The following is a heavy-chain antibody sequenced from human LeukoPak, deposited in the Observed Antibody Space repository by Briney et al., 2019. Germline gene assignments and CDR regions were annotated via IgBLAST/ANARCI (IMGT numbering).Heavy chain of an antibody. V-gene: IGHV4-61*01. CDR1: GYSISSGYY. CDR3: ARGGLDDYVFY. J-gene: IGHJ4*02. CDR2: IYYSGST. D-gene: IGHD2-2*03. Sequence: SETLSLTCTVSGYSISSGYYWSWIRQPPGKGLEWIGYIYYSGSTNYNPSLKSRVTISVDTSRNQFSLKLSSVTAADTAVYYCARGGLDDYVFYWGQGTLVTVSS.